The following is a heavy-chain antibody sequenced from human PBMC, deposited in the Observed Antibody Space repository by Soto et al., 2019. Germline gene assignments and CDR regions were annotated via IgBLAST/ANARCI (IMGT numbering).Heavy chain of an antibody. D-gene: IGHD3-22*01. CDR1: GGSISSGDYY. Sequence: QVQLQESGPGLVKPSQTLSLTCPVSGGSISSGDYYWSWIRQPPGKGLEGIGYIDYTGSTYYNPSLKSRVTISVDTSKNQFSLKLSSVTAADTAVYYCARVTRLYYYYSTGYAGADYWGQGTLVTVSS. CDR3: ARVTRLYYYYSTGYAGADY. V-gene: IGHV4-30-4*01. CDR2: IDYTGST. J-gene: IGHJ4*02.